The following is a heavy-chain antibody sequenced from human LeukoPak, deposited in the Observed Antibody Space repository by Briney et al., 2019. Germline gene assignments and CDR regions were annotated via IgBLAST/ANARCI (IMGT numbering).Heavy chain of an antibody. CDR2: IYPGDSDT. J-gene: IGHJ4*02. D-gene: IGHD5-18*01. CDR1: GYSFTSYW. CDR3: ARQGHSYGTSLDY. Sequence: GESLKISCKGSGYSFTSYWNGWVRQMPGKGLEWMGIIYPGDSDTRYSPSFQGQVTISADKSISTAYLQWSSLKASDTAMYYCARQGHSYGTSLDYWGQGTLVTVSS. V-gene: IGHV5-51*01.